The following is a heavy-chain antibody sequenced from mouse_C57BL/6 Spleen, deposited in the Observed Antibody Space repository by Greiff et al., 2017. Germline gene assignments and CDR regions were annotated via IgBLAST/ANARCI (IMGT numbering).Heavy chain of an antibody. CDR3: ARSRDYDGAWFAY. D-gene: IGHD2-4*01. J-gene: IGHJ3*01. Sequence: VPLQQSGPELVKPGASVKIPCKASGYTFTDYNMDWVKQSHGKSLEGIGAINPNNGGTIYNQKFKGKATLTVDKSSSTAYMELRSLTSEDTAVYYCARSRDYDGAWFAYWGQGTLVTVAA. CDR1: GYTFTDYN. V-gene: IGHV1-18*01. CDR2: INPNNGGT.